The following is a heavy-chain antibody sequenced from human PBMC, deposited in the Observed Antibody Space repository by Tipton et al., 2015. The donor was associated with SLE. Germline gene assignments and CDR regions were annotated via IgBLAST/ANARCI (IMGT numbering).Heavy chain of an antibody. Sequence: VQLVQSGPEVKKPGATVKISCKVSGYTFTDYYMHWVQQAPGKGLEWMGLVDPEDGETIYAEKFQGRVTITADTSTDPAYMDLSSLRSEDTAVYYCATLPSWIHSMAPGAFDIWGQGTMVTVSS. V-gene: IGHV1-69-2*01. CDR2: VDPEDGET. D-gene: IGHD2/OR15-2a*01. J-gene: IGHJ3*02. CDR3: ATLPSWIHSMAPGAFDI. CDR1: GYTFTDYY.